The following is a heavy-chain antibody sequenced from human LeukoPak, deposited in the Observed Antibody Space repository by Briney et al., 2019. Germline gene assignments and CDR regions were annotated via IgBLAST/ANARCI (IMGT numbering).Heavy chain of an antibody. V-gene: IGHV3-21*01. CDR2: ISSSSSYI. J-gene: IGHJ4*02. D-gene: IGHD1-26*01. CDR1: GFTSSSYS. CDR3: ARESESGSYYDY. Sequence: TGGSLRLSCAASGFTSSSYSMNWVRQAPGKGLEWVSSISSSSSYIYYADSVKGRFTISRDNAKNSLYLQMNSLRAEDTAVYYCARESESGSYYDYWGQGTLVTVSS.